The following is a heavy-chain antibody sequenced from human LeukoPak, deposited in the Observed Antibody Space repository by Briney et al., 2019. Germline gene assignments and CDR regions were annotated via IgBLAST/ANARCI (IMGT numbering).Heavy chain of an antibody. CDR2: IYSGGST. V-gene: IGHV3-66*01. CDR1: GFTVSSNY. CDR3: ARGGTDGYNFDY. D-gene: IGHD5-24*01. J-gene: IGHJ4*02. Sequence: GGSLRLSCAASGFTVSSNYMSWVRQAPGKGLEWVSLIYSGGSTYYADSVTGRFTISRDNSKSTLFLQMNSLRAEDTALYYCARGGTDGYNFDYWGQGTLVTVSS.